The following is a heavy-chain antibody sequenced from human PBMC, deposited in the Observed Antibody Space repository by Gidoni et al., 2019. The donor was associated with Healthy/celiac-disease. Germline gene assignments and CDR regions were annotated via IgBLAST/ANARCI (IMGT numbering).Heavy chain of an antibody. CDR2: IYPGDSDT. D-gene: IGHD6-19*01. Sequence: KISCKGSGYFFTNYWVGWVRQMPGKGLEWMGIIYPGDSDTRYSPSFQGQVTFSADKSISTAYLQWSSLKASDTAMYYCARQQWLPLLRYFDLWGRGTLVTVSS. CDR1: GYFFTNYW. CDR3: ARQQWLPLLRYFDL. J-gene: IGHJ2*01. V-gene: IGHV5-51*01.